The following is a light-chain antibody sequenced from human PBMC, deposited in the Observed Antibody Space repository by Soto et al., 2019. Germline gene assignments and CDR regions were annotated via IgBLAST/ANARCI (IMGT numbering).Light chain of an antibody. CDR1: QSISNN. V-gene: IGKV3-15*01. CDR3: QQYNDWPLT. J-gene: IGKJ4*01. CDR2: GAS. Sequence: EIVMTQSPATLSVSPGERATLSCRASQSISNNLAWYQQKPGQAPRLLIYGASTRATGIPARFSGSGSGTEFTLTISSLRSEDFAVYYCQQYNDWPLTVGGGTKVEIK.